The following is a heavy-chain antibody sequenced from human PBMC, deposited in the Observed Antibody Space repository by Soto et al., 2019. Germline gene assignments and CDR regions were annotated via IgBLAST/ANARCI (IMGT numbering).Heavy chain of an antibody. CDR2: VNEDGSVK. CDR3: VRDPAFGAVDY. J-gene: IGHJ4*02. D-gene: IGHD3-10*01. V-gene: IGHV3-7*01. CDR1: GFDLGGSW. Sequence: EVQLVETGGDLVQPGESLRLSCAASGFDLGGSWMGWVRQAPEKGLEWVAIVNEDGSVKLSMDSVEGRFTISRDNAQTSLYLQMNSLRGDDTSIYYSVRDPAFGAVDYWGQGTLVTASS.